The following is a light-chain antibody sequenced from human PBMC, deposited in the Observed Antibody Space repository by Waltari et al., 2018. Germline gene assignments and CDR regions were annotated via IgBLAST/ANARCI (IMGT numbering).Light chain of an antibody. CDR1: SDINVGDFI. J-gene: IGLJ3*02. Sequence: QPVLTQPPSSSASPGASARLTCTLPSDINVGDFIIYWYQPNPGSPPRFLLYYKSDSEKAQGSGVPSRFSGSKDASANAGILVISGLQSEDEADYYCMFWPNNVWVFGGGTKLTVL. CDR2: YKSDSEK. CDR3: MFWPNNVWV. V-gene: IGLV5-37*01.